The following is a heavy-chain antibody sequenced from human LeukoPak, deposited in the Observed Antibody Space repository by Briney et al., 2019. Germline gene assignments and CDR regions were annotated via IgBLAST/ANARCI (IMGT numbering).Heavy chain of an antibody. CDR3: AKASIAAAGDFDY. V-gene: IGHV3-9*03. CDR2: ISWNSGSI. Sequence: QAGRSLRLSCAASGFTFDDYAMHWVRQAPGKGLEWVSGISWNSGSIGYADSVKGRFTISRDSAKNSLYLQMNSLRAEDMALYYCAKASIAAAGDFDYWGQGTLVTVSS. J-gene: IGHJ4*02. D-gene: IGHD6-13*01. CDR1: GFTFDDYA.